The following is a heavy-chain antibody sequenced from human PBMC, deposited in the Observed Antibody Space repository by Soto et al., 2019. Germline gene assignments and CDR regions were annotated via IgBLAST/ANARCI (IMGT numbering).Heavy chain of an antibody. V-gene: IGHV4-59*08. CDR3: ARHGVAAASLDYFEY. D-gene: IGHD6-13*01. CDR1: GGSIRSYY. Sequence: QVQLQESGPGLVKPSETLSLTCTVSGGSIRSYYWSWIRQPPGKGLEWIGYIYYSGSTNYNPSLRSRVTISVDTSKNQFSLKLHSVTAADTAVYYCARHGVAAASLDYFEYWGQGTLVTVSS. CDR2: IYYSGST. J-gene: IGHJ4*02.